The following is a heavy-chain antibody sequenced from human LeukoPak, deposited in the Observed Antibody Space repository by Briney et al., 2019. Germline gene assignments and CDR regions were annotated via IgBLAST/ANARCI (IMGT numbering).Heavy chain of an antibody. J-gene: IGHJ4*02. Sequence: SETLSLTCTVSGGSISSYYWSWIRPPPPKGLVWFGYLSYSGSTNYNPPLKSRVTISVDTSKNQFSLKLSSVSAADTAVYYCAAIAGRTLAYWGLGTLVTVSS. V-gene: IGHV4-59*01. CDR1: GGSISSYY. CDR2: LSYSGST. D-gene: IGHD1-20*01. CDR3: AAIAGRTLAY.